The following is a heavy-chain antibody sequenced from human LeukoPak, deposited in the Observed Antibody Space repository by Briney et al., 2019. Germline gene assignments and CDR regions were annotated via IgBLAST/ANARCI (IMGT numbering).Heavy chain of an antibody. D-gene: IGHD6-13*01. Sequence: GGSLRLSCAASGFTFSSYGMHWVRQAPGKGLEWVAVIWYDGSNKYYADSVKGRFTISRDNSKNTLYLQMNSLRAEDTAVYYCFGIAAAGRYYYYGMDVWGQGTTVTVSS. CDR1: GFTFSSYG. V-gene: IGHV3-30*02. J-gene: IGHJ6*02. CDR3: FGIAAAGRYYYYGMDV. CDR2: IWYDGSNK.